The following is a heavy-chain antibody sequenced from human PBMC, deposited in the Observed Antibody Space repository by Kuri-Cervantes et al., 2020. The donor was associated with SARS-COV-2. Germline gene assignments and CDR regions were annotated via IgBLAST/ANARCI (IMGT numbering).Heavy chain of an antibody. D-gene: IGHD4-17*01. Sequence: GGSLRLSCATSGFTVSSNYMSWVRQAPGKGLEWVSVIYSGGSTYYADSVKGRFTISRDNSKNTLYLQMNSLRAEDTAVYYCARDRLSYGDYEWGSSDVWGQGTTVTVSS. CDR1: GFTVSSNY. CDR2: IYSGGST. CDR3: ARDRLSYGDYEWGSSDV. J-gene: IGHJ6*02. V-gene: IGHV3-66*01.